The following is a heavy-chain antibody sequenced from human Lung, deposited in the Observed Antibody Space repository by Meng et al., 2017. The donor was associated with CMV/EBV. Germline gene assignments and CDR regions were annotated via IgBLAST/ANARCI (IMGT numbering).Heavy chain of an antibody. CDR3: ARNSPAAPHYYYYGMDV. V-gene: IGHV4-59*01. D-gene: IGHD2-2*01. Sequence: SETLSLXCTVSGGSISSYYWSWIRQPPGKGLEWIGYIYYSGSTNYNPSLKSRVTISVDTSKNQFSLKLSSVTAADTAVYYCARNSPAAPHYYYYGMDVWGQGNXVNGSS. CDR1: GGSISSYY. CDR2: IYYSGST. J-gene: IGHJ6*02.